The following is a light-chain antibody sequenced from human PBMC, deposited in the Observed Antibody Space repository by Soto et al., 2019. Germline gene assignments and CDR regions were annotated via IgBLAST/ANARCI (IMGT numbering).Light chain of an antibody. CDR3: QQSYSTPPWT. V-gene: IGKV1-39*01. CDR2: RKS. Sequence: DIQMTQSPSSLSASVGDRVTITSRTSRSISSYLNWYQQKQGKAPKLLIFRKSTLQSGVPPRFSGSGSGTDFTLTISSLQPEDFAIYYCQQSYSTPPWTFGQGTKVEIK. CDR1: RSISSY. J-gene: IGKJ1*01.